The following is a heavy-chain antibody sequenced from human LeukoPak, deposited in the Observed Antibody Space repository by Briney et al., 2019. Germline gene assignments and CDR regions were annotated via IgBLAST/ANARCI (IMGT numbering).Heavy chain of an antibody. CDR1: GYTFTSYG. CDR2: ISAYNGNT. D-gene: IGHD2-2*02. J-gene: IGHJ5*02. V-gene: IGHV1-18*01. CDR3: ARVSVGACSSTSCYTVWFDP. Sequence: ASVKVSCKASGYTFTSYGISWVRQAPGQGLEWMGWISAYNGNTNYAQKLQGRVTMTTDTSTSTAYMELRSLRSDDTAVYYCARVSVGACSSTSCYTVWFDPWGQGTLVTVS.